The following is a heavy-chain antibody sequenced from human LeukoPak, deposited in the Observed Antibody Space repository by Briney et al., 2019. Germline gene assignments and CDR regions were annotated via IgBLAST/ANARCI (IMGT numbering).Heavy chain of an antibody. Sequence: PSETLSLTCAVSGYSISSGYYWGWIRQPPGKGLEWIGSIYHSGSTNYNPSLKSRVTISVDTSKNQFSLKLSSVTAADTAVYYCARDRYNWIYVGPVRDAFDIWGPGTMVTVSS. CDR2: IYHSGST. J-gene: IGHJ3*02. CDR1: GYSISSGYY. V-gene: IGHV4-38-2*02. D-gene: IGHD1-7*01. CDR3: ARDRYNWIYVGPVRDAFDI.